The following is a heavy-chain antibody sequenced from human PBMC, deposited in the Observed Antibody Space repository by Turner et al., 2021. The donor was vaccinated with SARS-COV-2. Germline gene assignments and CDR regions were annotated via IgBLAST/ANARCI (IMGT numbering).Heavy chain of an antibody. CDR1: GFTFSSYA. V-gene: IGHV3-23*01. J-gene: IGHJ4*02. D-gene: IGHD4-17*01. CDR2: I. Sequence: EVQLLESGGGLVQPGGSLRLSCAASGFTFSSYAMSWVRQAPGKGLEWVSAIKGRFTISRDNSKNSLYLQMNSLRAEDTAVYYCARDVYGGNFEDYWGQGTLVTVSS. CDR3: ARDVYGGNFEDY.